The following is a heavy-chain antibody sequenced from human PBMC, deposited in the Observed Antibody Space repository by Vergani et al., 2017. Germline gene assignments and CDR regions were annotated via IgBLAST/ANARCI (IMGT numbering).Heavy chain of an antibody. Sequence: QVQLVESGGGVVQPGRSLRLSCAASGFTFSSYDMHWVRQAPGKGLEWVELISYDGSNKYYVESVKGRFTISRDNSENTLFLQMNSVRDEDTAVYYCAKAPARSGNRLLGGDYWGQGTLVTVSS. V-gene: IGHV3-30*18. CDR2: ISYDGSNK. J-gene: IGHJ4*02. D-gene: IGHD1-26*01. CDR3: AKAPARSGNRLLGGDY. CDR1: GFTFSSYD.